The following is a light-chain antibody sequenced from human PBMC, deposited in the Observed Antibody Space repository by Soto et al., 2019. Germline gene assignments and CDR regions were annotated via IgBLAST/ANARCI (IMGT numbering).Light chain of an antibody. Sequence: NFMLTQPHSVSESPGKTVTISCTRSSGSIASNYVQWYQQRPGSAPTTVIYEDNQRPSGVPDRFSGSIDSSSNSASLTISGLKTEDEAASYCQSYDSSNHWVFGGGTNLTVL. J-gene: IGLJ3*02. V-gene: IGLV6-57*04. CDR3: QSYDSSNHWV. CDR2: EDN. CDR1: SGSIASNY.